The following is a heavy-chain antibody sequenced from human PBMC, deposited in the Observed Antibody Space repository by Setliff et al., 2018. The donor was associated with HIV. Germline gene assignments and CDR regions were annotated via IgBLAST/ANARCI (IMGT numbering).Heavy chain of an antibody. V-gene: IGHV1-46*01. CDR3: ARGGHYSGSYLPRDYYMDV. Sequence: ASVKVSCKASGYTFTNFYIHWVRQAPGQGLEWLGMINPSGGSTTYAQKFQGRVTMTRDTFTSTVYMDLSSLRSEDTAVYYCARGGHYSGSYLPRDYYMDVWGKGTLVTVSS. J-gene: IGHJ6*03. CDR2: INPSGGST. D-gene: IGHD1-26*01. CDR1: GYTFTNFY.